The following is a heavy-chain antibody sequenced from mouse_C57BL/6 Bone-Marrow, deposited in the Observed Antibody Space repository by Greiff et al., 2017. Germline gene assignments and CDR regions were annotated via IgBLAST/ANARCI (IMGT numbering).Heavy chain of an antibody. CDR1: GFSFNTYA. CDR3: VRQLTAYYYYAMDS. CDR2: IRSKSNNYAT. Sequence: EVKLEESGGGLVQPKGSLKLSCAASGFSFNTYAMNWVRQAPGKGLEWVARIRSKSNNYATYYADSVKDRFTISRDDSESMLYLQMNNLKTEDTAMYYCVRQLTAYYYYAMDSWGQGTSVTVSS. J-gene: IGHJ4*01. V-gene: IGHV10-1*01. D-gene: IGHD2-13*01.